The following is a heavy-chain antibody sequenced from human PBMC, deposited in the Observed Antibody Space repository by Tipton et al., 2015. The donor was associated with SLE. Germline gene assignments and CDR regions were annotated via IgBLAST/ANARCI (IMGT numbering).Heavy chain of an antibody. CDR2: INIGGSYI. CDR3: AREGLPDAFDI. D-gene: IGHD5-12*01. Sequence: SLRLSCAAPGFIFSEYSMNWVRQAPGKGLEWVSSINIGGSYIDYADSVKGRFTISRDNAKNSLSLQMSSLRAEDTAVYYCAREGLPDAFDIWGQGTMVIVSS. V-gene: IGHV3-21*01. CDR1: GFIFSEYS. J-gene: IGHJ3*02.